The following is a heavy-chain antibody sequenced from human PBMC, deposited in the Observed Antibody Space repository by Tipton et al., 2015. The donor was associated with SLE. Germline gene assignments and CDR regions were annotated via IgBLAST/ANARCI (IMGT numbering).Heavy chain of an antibody. CDR3: ARDRGPGGMDV. V-gene: IGHV4-4*07. CDR2: IYISGST. CDR1: GGSMSSSY. D-gene: IGHD3-10*01. J-gene: IGHJ6*02. Sequence: TLSLTCTVSGGSMSSSYWAWIRQPAGKGLESIGRIYISGSTKYNPSLKSRVTVSLDTFKNQFSLKLRPVTAADTAVYYCARDRGPGGMDVWGQGTSVTVSS.